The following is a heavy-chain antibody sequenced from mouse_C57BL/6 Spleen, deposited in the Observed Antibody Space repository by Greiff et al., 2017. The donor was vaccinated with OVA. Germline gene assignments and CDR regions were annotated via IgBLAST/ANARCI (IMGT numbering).Heavy chain of an antibody. V-gene: IGHV1-69*01. CDR3: ARGDYFDV. Sequence: QVQLQQPGAELVMPGASVKLSCKASGYTFTSYWMRWVKQRPGQGLEWIGEIDPSDSYTNYNQKFKGKSTLTVDKSSSPAYMQLSSLTSEDSAVYYCARGDYFDVWGTGTTVTVSS. J-gene: IGHJ1*03. CDR1: GYTFTSYW. CDR2: IDPSDSYT.